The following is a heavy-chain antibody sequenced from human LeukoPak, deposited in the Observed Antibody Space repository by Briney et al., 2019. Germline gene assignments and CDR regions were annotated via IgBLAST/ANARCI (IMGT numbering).Heavy chain of an antibody. CDR2: IYPGDSNTRYDSNT. J-gene: IGHJ4*02. CDR3: ARLRDGYYDYVWGSWDY. CDR1: GFTFTNYW. D-gene: IGHD3-16*01. Sequence: GESLKISCEGSGFTFTNYWIGWVRQMPGKGLEWMGIIYPGDSNTRYDSNTRYSPSFQGQVTISADKSLSTAYLQWSSLKASDTAIYYCARLRDGYYDYVWGSWDYWGQGSLVTVSS. V-gene: IGHV5-51*01.